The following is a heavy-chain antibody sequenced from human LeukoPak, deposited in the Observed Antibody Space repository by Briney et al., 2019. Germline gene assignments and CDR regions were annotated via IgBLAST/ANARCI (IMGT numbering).Heavy chain of an antibody. Sequence: PSQTLSLTCAVSGGSISSGGYSWSWIRQPPGKGLEWIGYIYHSGSTYYNPSLKSRVTISVDRSKNQFSLKLSSVTAADTAVYYCARDGSIRGYYYGMDVWGQGTTVTVSS. CDR2: IYHSGST. V-gene: IGHV4-30-2*01. D-gene: IGHD1-26*01. J-gene: IGHJ6*02. CDR3: ARDGSIRGYYYGMDV. CDR1: GGSISSGGYS.